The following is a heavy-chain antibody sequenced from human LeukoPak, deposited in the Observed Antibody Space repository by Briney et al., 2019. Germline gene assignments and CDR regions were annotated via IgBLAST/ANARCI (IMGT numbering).Heavy chain of an antibody. D-gene: IGHD2-2*01. CDR1: GYSFTSYW. CDR3: ARRVKIPAANVNWFDP. J-gene: IGHJ5*02. V-gene: IGHV5-51*01. Sequence: GESLKISCKGSGYSFTSYWIGWVRQMPGKGLEWMGIIYPGDSDTRYSPSFQGQVTISADKSISAAYLQWSSLKASDTAMYYCARRVKIPAANVNWFDPWGQGTLVTVSS. CDR2: IYPGDSDT.